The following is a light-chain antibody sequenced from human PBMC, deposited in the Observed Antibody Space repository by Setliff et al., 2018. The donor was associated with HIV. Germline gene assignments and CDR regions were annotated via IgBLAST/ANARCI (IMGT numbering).Light chain of an antibody. V-gene: IGLV2-11*01. CDR3: TSYAGSNNLGV. Sequence: QSALTQPRSVSGSPGQSVTMSCTGTSSDVGGYNYVSWYQHHPGKAPKLMIYDVNERPSGVPDRFSGSKSGNTASLTISGLQAEDEADYYCTSYAGSNNLGVFGTGTKATVL. J-gene: IGLJ1*01. CDR2: DVN. CDR1: SSDVGGYNY.